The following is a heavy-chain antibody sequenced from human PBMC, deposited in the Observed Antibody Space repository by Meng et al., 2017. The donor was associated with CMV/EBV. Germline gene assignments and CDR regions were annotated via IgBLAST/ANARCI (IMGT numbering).Heavy chain of an antibody. CDR3: ARGWYSSSWYGNSGFDP. J-gene: IGHJ5*02. V-gene: IGHV1-2*02. Sequence: ASVKVSCKASGYTFTGYYMHWVRQAPGHGLEWMGWINPNSGGTNYAQKFQGRVTMTRDTSISTAYMELSRLSSDDTAVYYCARGWYSSSWYGNSGFDPWGQGTLVTVSS. CDR2: INPNSGGT. CDR1: GYTFTGYY. D-gene: IGHD6-13*01.